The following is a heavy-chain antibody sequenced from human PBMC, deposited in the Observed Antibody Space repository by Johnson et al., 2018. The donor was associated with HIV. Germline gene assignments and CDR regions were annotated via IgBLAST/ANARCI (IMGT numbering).Heavy chain of an antibody. CDR2: ISWDGDKT. Sequence: VQLVESGGAVVQPGGSLRLSCAASGFNFDDYTMHWVRQVPGKGLEWVSLISWDGDKTYYADSVRGRFIISRDNSTNSLFLQLNNLRIEDTALYYCALPYTGGVHAFESWGQGTMVTVSS. V-gene: IGHV3-43*01. CDR1: GFNFDDYT. D-gene: IGHD3-16*01. J-gene: IGHJ3*02. CDR3: ALPYTGGVHAFES.